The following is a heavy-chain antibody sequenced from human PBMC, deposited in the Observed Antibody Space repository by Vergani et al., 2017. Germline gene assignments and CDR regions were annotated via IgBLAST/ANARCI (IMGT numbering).Heavy chain of an antibody. CDR2: FDPEDGET. D-gene: IGHD3-16*02. Sequence: QVQLVQSGAEVQKPGASVKVSCKVSGYTLTELSMHWVRQAPGKGLEWMGGFDPEDGETIYAQKFQGRVTMTEDTSTDTAYMEVSSLRSEDTAVYYCATEYHDYVWGSYRMDYFDYWGQGTLVTVSS. CDR1: GYTLTELS. J-gene: IGHJ4*02. CDR3: ATEYHDYVWGSYRMDYFDY. V-gene: IGHV1-24*01.